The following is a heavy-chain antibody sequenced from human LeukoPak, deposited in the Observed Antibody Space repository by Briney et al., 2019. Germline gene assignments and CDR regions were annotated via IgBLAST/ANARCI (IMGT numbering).Heavy chain of an antibody. CDR2: IDRSGTYT. D-gene: IGHD1-26*01. Sequence: GSLRLSCAASGFTVSDYYMNWIRQAPGKGLEWVSYIDRSGTYTNYADSVKGRFTISRDNAKNSLYLQMNSLRAEDTAVYYCARDLTVGPIFTDYWGQGTLVTVSS. V-gene: IGHV3-11*06. CDR1: GFTVSDYY. CDR3: ARDLTVGPIFTDY. J-gene: IGHJ4*02.